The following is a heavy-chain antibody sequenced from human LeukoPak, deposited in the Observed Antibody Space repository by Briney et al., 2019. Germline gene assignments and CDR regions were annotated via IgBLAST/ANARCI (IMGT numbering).Heavy chain of an antibody. CDR2: ISGSGGST. CDR3: AILGDIVVVPADFDY. D-gene: IGHD2-2*01. V-gene: IGHV3-23*01. J-gene: IGHJ4*02. CDR1: GFTFSSYA. Sequence: PGGSLRLSCAASGFTFSSYAMSWVRQAPGKGLEWVSAISGSGGSTYYADSVKGRFTISRDNSKNTLYLQMNSLRAEDTAVYYCAILGDIVVVPADFDYWGQGTLVTVSS.